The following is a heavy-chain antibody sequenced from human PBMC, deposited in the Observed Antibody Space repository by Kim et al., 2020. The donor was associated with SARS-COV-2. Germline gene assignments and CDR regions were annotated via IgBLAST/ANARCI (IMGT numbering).Heavy chain of an antibody. CDR2: IYYSGST. J-gene: IGHJ5*02. Sequence: SETLSLTCTVSGGSISSGGYYWSWIRQHPGKGLEWIGYIYYSGSTYYNPSLKSRVTISVDTSKNQFSLKLSSVTAADTAVYYCARANDILTGYPNWFDPWGQGTLVTVSS. CDR3: ARANDILTGYPNWFDP. V-gene: IGHV4-31*03. CDR1: GGSISSGGYY. D-gene: IGHD3-9*01.